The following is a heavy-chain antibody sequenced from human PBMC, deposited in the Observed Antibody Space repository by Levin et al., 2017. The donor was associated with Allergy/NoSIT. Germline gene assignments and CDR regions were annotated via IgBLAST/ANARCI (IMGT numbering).Heavy chain of an antibody. CDR2: IYYSGST. V-gene: IGHV4-59*08. CDR1: GGSISTYY. Sequence: GSLRLSCTVSGGSISTYYWSWIRQPPGKGLEWIGYIYYSGSTNYNPSLKSRVTISVDTSKNQFSLKLTSVTAADTAVDYCPRLYTYGSRLGDWFDPWGQGTLVTVSS. CDR3: PRLYTYGSRLGDWFDP. J-gene: IGHJ5*02. D-gene: IGHD5-18*01.